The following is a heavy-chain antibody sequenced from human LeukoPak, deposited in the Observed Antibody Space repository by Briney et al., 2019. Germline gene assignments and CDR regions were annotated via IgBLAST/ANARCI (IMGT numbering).Heavy chain of an antibody. Sequence: GGSLQISCKGSGYSFTSYWIGWVRPLPGKGLEWMGIIYPGDSDTRYSPSFQGQVAISADKSISTAYLQWSSLKASDTAMYYCARSGHISGWYYFDYWGQGTLVTVSS. CDR1: GYSFTSYW. CDR2: IYPGDSDT. D-gene: IGHD6-19*01. J-gene: IGHJ4*02. V-gene: IGHV5-51*01. CDR3: ARSGHISGWYYFDY.